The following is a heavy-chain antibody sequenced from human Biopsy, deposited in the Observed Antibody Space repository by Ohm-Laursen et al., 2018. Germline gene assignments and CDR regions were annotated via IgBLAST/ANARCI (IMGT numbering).Heavy chain of an antibody. D-gene: IGHD2-8*01. Sequence: SLRLSCAASGFTFTTTWMTWVRQAPGKGLEWVANINGDGSGKNYLDSVKGRFSISRDNAKNSLYLQMNSLRVEDTAVYYCARDDGFYARTSGMDVWGQGTTVTVSS. CDR1: GFTFTTTW. CDR3: ARDDGFYARTSGMDV. V-gene: IGHV3-7*01. J-gene: IGHJ6*02. CDR2: INGDGSGK.